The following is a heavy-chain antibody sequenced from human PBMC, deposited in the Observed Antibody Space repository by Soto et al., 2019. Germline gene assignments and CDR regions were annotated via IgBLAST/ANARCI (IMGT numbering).Heavy chain of an antibody. V-gene: IGHV1-18*01. D-gene: IGHD3-10*01. CDR2: ISAYKTNI. CDR3: VRDLDGSGAYYTDF. Sequence: ASVKVSCKASGYTFPNYGITWVRQAPGQGLEWMGWISAYKTNIKYAQKFQGRVTLTTDTSTSTAYMELRSLRSDDTAIYYCVRDLDGSGAYYTDFWGQGTLVTVSS. J-gene: IGHJ4*02. CDR1: GYTFPNYG.